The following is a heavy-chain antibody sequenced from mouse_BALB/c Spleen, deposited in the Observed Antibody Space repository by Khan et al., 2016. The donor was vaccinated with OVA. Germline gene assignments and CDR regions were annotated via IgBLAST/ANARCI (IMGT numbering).Heavy chain of an antibody. Sequence: QVQLKQSGAELVRPGASVKLFCKTSGYLFTSYWIHWVKQRSGPGLELISRIYPGTDNTYFTEKVQDRATLTADQFSSPAYMQLSSLKSEDSAVYVCAREEALYYFDYWGQGTTLTVSS. D-gene: IGHD3-2*02. CDR2: IYPGTDNT. J-gene: IGHJ2*01. V-gene: IGHV1-76*01. CDR1: GYLFTSYW. CDR3: AREEALYYFDY.